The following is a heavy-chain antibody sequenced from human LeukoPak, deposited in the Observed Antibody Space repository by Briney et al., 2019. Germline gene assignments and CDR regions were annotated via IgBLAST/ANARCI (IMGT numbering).Heavy chain of an antibody. CDR2: ISCDGSNK. Sequence: GGSLRLSCAASGFTFSSYAMHWVRQAPGKGLEWVAVISCDGSNKYYADSVKGRFTISRDNSKNTLYLQMNSLRAEDTAVYYCARVRNSGYAEAYYFDYWGQGTLVTVSS. V-gene: IGHV3-30*04. CDR3: ARVRNSGYAEAYYFDY. J-gene: IGHJ4*02. CDR1: GFTFSSYA. D-gene: IGHD5-12*01.